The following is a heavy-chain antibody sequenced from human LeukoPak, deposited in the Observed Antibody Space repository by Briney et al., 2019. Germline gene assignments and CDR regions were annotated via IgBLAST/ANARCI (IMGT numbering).Heavy chain of an antibody. CDR3: ARGLRMIVVVITYYYYMDV. Sequence: GASVKVSCKASGYTFTSYDINWVRQATGQGLEWMGWMNPNSGSTGYAQKFQGRVTMTRNTSISTAYMELSSLRSEDTAVYYCARGLRMIVVVITYYYYMDVWGKGTTVTVSS. J-gene: IGHJ6*03. CDR1: GYTFTSYD. D-gene: IGHD3-22*01. V-gene: IGHV1-8*01. CDR2: MNPNSGST.